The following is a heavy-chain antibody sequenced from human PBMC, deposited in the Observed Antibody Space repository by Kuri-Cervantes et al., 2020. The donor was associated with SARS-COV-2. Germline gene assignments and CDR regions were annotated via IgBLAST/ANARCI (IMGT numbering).Heavy chain of an antibody. CDR2: IYSGGST. Sequence: GESLKISCAASGFTFSDYYMSWVRQAPGKGLEWVSVIYSGGSTYYADSVKGRFTISRDNSKNTLYLQMNSLGAEDTAVYYCARALGDSGSYHIQHWGQGTLVTVSS. J-gene: IGHJ1*01. CDR3: ARALGDSGSYHIQH. D-gene: IGHD1-26*01. CDR1: GFTFSDYY. V-gene: IGHV3-66*02.